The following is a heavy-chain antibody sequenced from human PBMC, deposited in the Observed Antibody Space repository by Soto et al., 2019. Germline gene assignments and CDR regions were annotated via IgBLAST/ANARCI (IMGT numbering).Heavy chain of an antibody. D-gene: IGHD3-16*01. V-gene: IGHV4-30-4*01. CDR1: GGSISSGDYY. CDR2: IYYSGST. J-gene: IGHJ6*02. CDR3: ATYVVRGMDV. Sequence: SETLSLTCTVSGGSISSGDYYWSWIRQPPGKGLEWIGYIYYSGSTYYNPSLKSRVTISVDTSKNQFSLKLSSATAADTAVYYCATYVVRGMDVWGQGTTVTVSS.